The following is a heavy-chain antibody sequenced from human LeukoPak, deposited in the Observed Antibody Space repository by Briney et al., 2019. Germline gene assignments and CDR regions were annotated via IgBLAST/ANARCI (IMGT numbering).Heavy chain of an antibody. CDR2: IYHSGST. J-gene: IGHJ4*02. Sequence: PSETLSLTCTVSGGSISSSSYYWGWIRQPPGKGLEWIGEIYHSGSTNYNPSLKSRVTMSVDTSKNQFSLKLSSVTAADTAVYYCARDTYNYGSSAYYFDYWGQGTLVTVSS. D-gene: IGHD5-18*01. CDR1: GGSISSSSYY. CDR3: ARDTYNYGSSAYYFDY. V-gene: IGHV4-39*07.